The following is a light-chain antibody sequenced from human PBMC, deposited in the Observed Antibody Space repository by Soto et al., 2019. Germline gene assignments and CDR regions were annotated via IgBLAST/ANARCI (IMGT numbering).Light chain of an antibody. J-gene: IGLJ3*02. Sequence: QAVVTQEPSFSVSPGGTVTLTCGLRSGSVSTTYNPSWYQQAPGQAPRTLIFSTNTRSSGVPDRFSGSILGNKAALTITGAQAVAECDYYCALYMGSGIWLFGGGTKLTVL. CDR3: ALYMGSGIWL. CDR2: STN. CDR1: SGSVSTTYN. V-gene: IGLV8-61*01.